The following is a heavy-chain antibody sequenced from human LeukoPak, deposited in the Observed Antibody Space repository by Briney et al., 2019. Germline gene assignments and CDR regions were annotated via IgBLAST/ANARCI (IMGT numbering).Heavy chain of an antibody. CDR2: ISAHNGNT. CDR1: GYTFTTHG. J-gene: IGHJ2*01. CDR3: ARDGYFDL. V-gene: IGHV1-18*01. Sequence: GASVKVSCKASGYTFTTHGIAWVRQAPGQGLEWMEWISAHNGNTNYAQSLQGRVTMTTDTATNTAYMELRSLRSDDTAAYYCARDGYFDLWGRGTLVTVSS.